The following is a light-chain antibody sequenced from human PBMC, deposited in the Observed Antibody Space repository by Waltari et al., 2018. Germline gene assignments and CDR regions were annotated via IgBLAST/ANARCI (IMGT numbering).Light chain of an antibody. Sequence: SYDLTQTPSMSVSPGQTAIITCSGDKLGDKYVCWYQQKSGQSPALVIYQDGRRPSGIPERFSDSNSGNTATLTISGTLIMDEAVYYCQAWDSGTAVFGGGTRLTVL. CDR3: QAWDSGTAV. J-gene: IGLJ3*02. CDR1: KLGDKY. CDR2: QDG. V-gene: IGLV3-1*01.